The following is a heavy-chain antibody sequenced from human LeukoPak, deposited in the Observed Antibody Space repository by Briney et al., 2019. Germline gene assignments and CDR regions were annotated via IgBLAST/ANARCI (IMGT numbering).Heavy chain of an antibody. CDR2: IYTSGST. Sequence: KPSETLSLTCTVSSGSISSYYWSWIRQPAGKGLEWIGRIYTSGSTNYNPSLKSRVTMSVDTSKNQFSLKLSSVTAADTAVYYCARLMYSSSWYSAFDIWGQGTMVTVSS. CDR1: SGSISSYY. V-gene: IGHV4-4*07. D-gene: IGHD6-13*01. J-gene: IGHJ3*02. CDR3: ARLMYSSSWYSAFDI.